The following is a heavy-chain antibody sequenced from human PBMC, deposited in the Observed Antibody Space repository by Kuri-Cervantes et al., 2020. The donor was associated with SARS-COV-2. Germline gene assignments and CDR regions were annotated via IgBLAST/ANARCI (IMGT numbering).Heavy chain of an antibody. CDR3: ARNSGYSSGWFYYYYYMDV. J-gene: IGHJ6*03. D-gene: IGHD6-19*01. Sequence: ESLKISCTVSSYSISSGYYWGWIRQPPGKGLEWIGSIYHSGSTYYNPSLKSRVTISVDTSKNQFSLKLSSVTAADTAVYYCARNSGYSSGWFYYYYYMDVWGKGTTVTVSS. V-gene: IGHV4-38-2*02. CDR2: IYHSGST. CDR1: SYSISSGYY.